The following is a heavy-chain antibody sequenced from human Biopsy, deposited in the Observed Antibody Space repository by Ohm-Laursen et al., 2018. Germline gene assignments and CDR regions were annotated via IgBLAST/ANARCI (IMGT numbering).Heavy chain of an antibody. CDR3: AKCMTYSGDGIDY. Sequence: SLRLSCTASGFTFPSFTMSWVRQAPGKGLEWVSGISGRTSGTYYADSVKGRFTISRDNSKNTLYLQMSSLRAEDTALYYCAKCMTYSGDGIDYWGQGTLVTVSS. J-gene: IGHJ4*02. V-gene: IGHV3-23*01. CDR2: ISGRTSGT. D-gene: IGHD5-12*01. CDR1: GFTFPSFT.